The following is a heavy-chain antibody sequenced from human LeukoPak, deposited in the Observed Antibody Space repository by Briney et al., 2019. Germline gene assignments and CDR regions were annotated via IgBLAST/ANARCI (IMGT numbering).Heavy chain of an antibody. CDR2: ISYDGSKK. J-gene: IGHJ4*02. CDR3: AKDRSSSWSFDY. Sequence: GGSLRLSCAAPGFTFRSYGMHWVRQAPGKGLEWVAVISYDGSKKYHADSVKGRFTISRDNSKNTLYLQMNSLRAEDTAVYYCAKDRSSSWSFDYWGQGTLVTVSS. D-gene: IGHD6-13*01. CDR1: GFTFRSYG. V-gene: IGHV3-30*18.